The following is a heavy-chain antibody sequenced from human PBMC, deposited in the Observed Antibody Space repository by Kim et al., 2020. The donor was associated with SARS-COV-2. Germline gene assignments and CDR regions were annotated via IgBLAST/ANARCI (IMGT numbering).Heavy chain of an antibody. D-gene: IGHD5-18*01. CDR1: GFTFSSYA. V-gene: IGHV3-23*01. CDR2: ISGSGGST. Sequence: GGSLRLSCAASGFTFSSYAMSWVRQAPGKGLEWVSAISGSGGSTYYADSVKGRFTISRDNSKNTLYLQMNSLRAEDTAVYYCAKGMGWAMAHPYYYHGMDVWGQGTTVTVSS. J-gene: IGHJ6*02. CDR3: AKGMGWAMAHPYYYHGMDV.